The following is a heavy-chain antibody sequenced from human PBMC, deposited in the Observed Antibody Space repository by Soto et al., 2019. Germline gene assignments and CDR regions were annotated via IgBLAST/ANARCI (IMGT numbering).Heavy chain of an antibody. CDR3: AREGSDGYNRPQLRPFDY. CDR1: GGSFHGYG. J-gene: IGHJ4*02. V-gene: IGHV3-33*01. Sequence: PGGSLGLSCAVPGGSFHGYGMHWVRQAPGKGLEWVAIIRFDGSNEEYADSVKGRFTISRDNAKNTLYLQMNSLRAEDTAVYYCAREGSDGYNRPQLRPFDYWGQGTLVTVSS. CDR2: IRFDGSNE. D-gene: IGHD2-21*01.